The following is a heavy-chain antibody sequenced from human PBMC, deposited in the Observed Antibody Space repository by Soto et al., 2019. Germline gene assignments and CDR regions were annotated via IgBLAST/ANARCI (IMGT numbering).Heavy chain of an antibody. CDR3: ARDKGRITMVGGVIMPDYYYYGMDV. CDR1: GGSISSYY. J-gene: IGHJ6*02. Sequence: SETLSLTCTVSGGSISSYYWSWIRQPPGKGLEWIGYIYYSGSTNYNPSLKSRVTISVDTSKNQFSLKLSSVTAADTAVYYCARDKGRITMVGGVIMPDYYYYGMDVGGQGTTVTVSS. V-gene: IGHV4-59*12. D-gene: IGHD3-10*01. CDR2: IYYSGST.